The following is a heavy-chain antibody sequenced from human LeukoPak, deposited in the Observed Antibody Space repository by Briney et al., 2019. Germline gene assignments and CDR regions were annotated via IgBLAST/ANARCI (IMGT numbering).Heavy chain of an antibody. D-gene: IGHD1-26*01. CDR2: IWYDGSNK. Sequence: GGSLRLSCTASRFTFSSYGMHWVRQAPGKGLEWVAVIWYDGSNKYYAGSVKGRFTISRDNSKNTLYLQMNSLRAEDTAVYYCARDLLAVGATQLDYWGQGTLVTVSS. CDR1: RFTFSSYG. J-gene: IGHJ4*02. CDR3: ARDLLAVGATQLDY. V-gene: IGHV3-33*01.